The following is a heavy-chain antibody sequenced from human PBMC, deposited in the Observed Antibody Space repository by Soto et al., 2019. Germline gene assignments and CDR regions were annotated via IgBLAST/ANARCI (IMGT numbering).Heavy chain of an antibody. CDR3: ARGRKLLGP. V-gene: IGHV4-34*01. CDR1: CWSFSGYY. J-gene: IGHJ5*02. Sequence: QVQLQQWGAGLLKPSETLSLTCAVYCWSFSGYYWSWIRQPPGKGLEWIGEINHSGSNNYNPSLKSRVTISVDTSKNQFSLKLSSVTAADTAVYYCARGRKLLGPWGQGTLVTVSS. CDR2: INHSGSN. D-gene: IGHD2-15*01.